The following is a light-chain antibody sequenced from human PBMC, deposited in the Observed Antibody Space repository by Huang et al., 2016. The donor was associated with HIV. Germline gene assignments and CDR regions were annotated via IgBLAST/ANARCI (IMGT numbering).Light chain of an antibody. Sequence: DIVMTQSPDSLTVSLGERATIHCKSSQNLLYNSNNKNYLNWYQQKPGQPPKLLIYWASARESGVPDRFSGSGSGTNFTLNIDSLQAEYVAIYYCQQYYSSLWTFGQGTKVEIK. CDR2: WAS. J-gene: IGKJ1*01. V-gene: IGKV4-1*01. CDR1: QNLLYNSNNKNY. CDR3: QQYYSSLWT.